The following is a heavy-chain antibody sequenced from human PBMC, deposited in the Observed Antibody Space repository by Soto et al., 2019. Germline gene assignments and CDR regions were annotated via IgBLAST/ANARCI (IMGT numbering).Heavy chain of an antibody. D-gene: IGHD5-18*01. CDR1: GFSVSSNY. Sequence: PGGSLRLSCAASGFSVSSNYMSWVRQAPGKGLEWVSVIYSGGSTYYADSVKGRFTISRDNSKDTLYLQMNSLRAEDTAVYYCARGRGYSYGHRYYGMDVWGQETTGTVSS. V-gene: IGHV3-53*01. J-gene: IGHJ6*02. CDR3: ARGRGYSYGHRYYGMDV. CDR2: IYSGGST.